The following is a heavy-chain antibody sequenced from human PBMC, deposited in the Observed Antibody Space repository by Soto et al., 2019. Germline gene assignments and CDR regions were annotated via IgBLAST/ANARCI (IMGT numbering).Heavy chain of an antibody. CDR1: GFTFSSYW. D-gene: IGHD6-19*01. CDR2: IKQDGSEK. J-gene: IGHJ4*02. Sequence: GGSLRLSCAASGFTFSSYWMSWVRQAPGKGLEWVANIKQDGSEKYYVDSVKGRFTISRDNAKNSLYLQMNSLSAEDTAVYYCGRVRPQWLVPLYFDYWGQGTLVMVTS. CDR3: GRVRPQWLVPLYFDY. V-gene: IGHV3-7*01.